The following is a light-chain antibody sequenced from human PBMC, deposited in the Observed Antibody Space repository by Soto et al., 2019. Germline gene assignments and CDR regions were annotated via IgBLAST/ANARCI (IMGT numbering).Light chain of an antibody. J-gene: IGLJ2*01. V-gene: IGLV2-14*01. Sequence: QSALTQPPSASGSPGQSVTISCTGTSSDVGAYNYVSWYQQHPGKAPKLMIFEVSNRASGVSIRFSGSKSGNTASLTISGLQAEDEADYYCSSYTTSTTIEIGGGTKLTVL. CDR1: SSDVGAYNY. CDR2: EVS. CDR3: SSYTTSTTIE.